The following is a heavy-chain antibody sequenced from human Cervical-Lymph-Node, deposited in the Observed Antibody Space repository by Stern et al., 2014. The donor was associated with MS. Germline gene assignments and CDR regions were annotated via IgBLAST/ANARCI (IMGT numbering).Heavy chain of an antibody. CDR2: VFHTGTT. V-gene: IGHV4-4*02. Sequence: QLQLQESGPGQERPSGTLSLTCAVSGVSISSSNWWSWVRQPPGKGLEWIGEVFHTGTTEYNPSLKSRVTISVDKSDTQSSRKLTSVTAADTAVYYCAVRSYYHGWYFALWGRGTLVTVSS. D-gene: IGHD1-26*01. J-gene: IGHJ2*01. CDR3: AVRSYYHGWYFAL. CDR1: GVSISSSNW.